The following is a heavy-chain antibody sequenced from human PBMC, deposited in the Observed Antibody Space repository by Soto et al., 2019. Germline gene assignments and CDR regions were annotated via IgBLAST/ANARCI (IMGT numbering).Heavy chain of an antibody. D-gene: IGHD6-13*01. V-gene: IGHV4-31*03. CDR2: IYYSGST. Sequence: KPSETLSLTCTVSGGSISSGDYYWSWIRQHPGKALEWIGYIYYSGSTYYNPSLESRVSISGDTSKNQFSLKVRSVTAADTAVYYCASVAAAGTVDAHQLAYWGQGTLVTVSS. CDR1: GGSISSGDYY. CDR3: ASVAAAGTVDAHQLAY. J-gene: IGHJ4*02.